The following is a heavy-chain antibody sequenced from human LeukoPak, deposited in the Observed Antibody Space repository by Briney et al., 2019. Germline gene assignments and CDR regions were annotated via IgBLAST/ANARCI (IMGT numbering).Heavy chain of an antibody. Sequence: PGGSLRLSCAASGFTFSSYEMNWVRQAPGKGLEWVSYISSSGSTIYYADSVKGRFTISRDNAKNSLYLQMNSLRAEDTAVYYCASSSSRYFDWLGLDYWGQGTLVTVSS. J-gene: IGHJ4*02. CDR1: GFTFSSYE. CDR2: ISSSGSTI. D-gene: IGHD3-9*01. CDR3: ASSSSRYFDWLGLDY. V-gene: IGHV3-48*03.